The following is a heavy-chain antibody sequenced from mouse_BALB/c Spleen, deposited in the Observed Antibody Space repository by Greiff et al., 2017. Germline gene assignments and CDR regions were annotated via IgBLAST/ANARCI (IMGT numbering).Heavy chain of an antibody. CDR1: GFTFSSFG. D-gene: IGHD2-14*01. CDR2: ISSGSSTI. Sequence: VQLKESGGGLVQPGGSRKLSCAASGFTFSSFGMHWVRQAPEKGLEWVAYISSGSSTIYYADTVKGRFTISRDNPKNTLFLQMTSLRSEDTAMYYCAREVRRNWYFDVWGAGTTVTVSS. V-gene: IGHV5-17*02. J-gene: IGHJ1*01. CDR3: AREVRRNWYFDV.